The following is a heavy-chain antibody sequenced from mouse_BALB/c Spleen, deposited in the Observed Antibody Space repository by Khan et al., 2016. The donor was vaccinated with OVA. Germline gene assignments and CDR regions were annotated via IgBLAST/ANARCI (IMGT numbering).Heavy chain of an antibody. CDR2: ISDLAYTF. CDR1: GFTFSDYG. V-gene: IGHV5-15*02. J-gene: IGHJ3*01. CDR3: VRGGGTAPFAY. D-gene: IGHD1-2*01. Sequence: EVELVESGGGLVQPGGSRKLSCAASGFTFSDYGMAWVRQAPGKGPEWVAFISDLAYTFYYADTVTGRFTLARENAKNTLYLEMSSMRSGDPAVYYCVRGGGTAPFAYWGQGTLVPVSA.